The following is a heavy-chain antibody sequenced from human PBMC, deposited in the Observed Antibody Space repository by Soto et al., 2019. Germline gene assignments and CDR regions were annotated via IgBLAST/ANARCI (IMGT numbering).Heavy chain of an antibody. CDR2: IIPIFGTA. CDR1: GCAFTNYG. Sequence: SVTVSCTASGCAFTNYGISWVRQTPGQGLEWMGGIIPIFGTANYAQKFQGRVTITADESTSTAYMELSSLRSEDTAVYYYAATTHYDFWSGYFTGVAFDIWGQGTKVNVAS. D-gene: IGHD3-3*01. V-gene: IGHV1-69*01. CDR3: AATTHYDFWSGYFTGVAFDI. J-gene: IGHJ3*02.